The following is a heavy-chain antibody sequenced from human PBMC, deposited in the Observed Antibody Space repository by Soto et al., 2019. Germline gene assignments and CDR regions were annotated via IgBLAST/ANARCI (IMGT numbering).Heavy chain of an antibody. J-gene: IGHJ4*02. CDR3: ARGGHVVVVTAALDY. V-gene: IGHV1-46*01. CDR2: VNPSGGHT. D-gene: IGHD2-21*02. CDR1: GDTFTDYY. Sequence: QVQLMQSGADVKKPGASVKVSCKASGDTFTDYYIHRVRQAPGQGLVWMETVNPSGGHTTYAQHFLGRVTMTRDTSTSTLYMELTSLTSDDTAIYYCARGGHVVVVTAALDYWGQGTLVTVSS.